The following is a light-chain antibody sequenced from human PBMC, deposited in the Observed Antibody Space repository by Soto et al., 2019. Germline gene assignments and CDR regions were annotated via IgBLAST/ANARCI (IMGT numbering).Light chain of an antibody. CDR2: EVS. J-gene: IGLJ1*01. V-gene: IGLV2-14*01. CDR1: SSDIGAYNY. Sequence: SVLTQPASVSGSPGQSIAISCTGTSSDIGAYNYVSWYQQHPGKASKLLLSEVSNRPSGVSDRFSGSKSGNTASLTISGLQAEDEADYYCSSFTTGNTLYVFGTGTKVTVL. CDR3: SSFTTGNTLYV.